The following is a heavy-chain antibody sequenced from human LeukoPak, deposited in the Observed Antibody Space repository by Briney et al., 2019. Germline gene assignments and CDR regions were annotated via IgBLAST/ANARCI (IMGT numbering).Heavy chain of an antibody. V-gene: IGHV3-21*06. Sequence: GGSLRLSCAASGFTFSSYTMDWVRQAPGKGLEWVSSISSSSSYKYYTDSVKGRFTISRDNAKNSLYLQMNSLRAEDTAVYYCARARLPYYYDSSGYPQYNFDYWGQGTLVAVSS. D-gene: IGHD3-22*01. CDR2: ISSSSSYK. J-gene: IGHJ4*02. CDR3: ARARLPYYYDSSGYPQYNFDY. CDR1: GFTFSSYT.